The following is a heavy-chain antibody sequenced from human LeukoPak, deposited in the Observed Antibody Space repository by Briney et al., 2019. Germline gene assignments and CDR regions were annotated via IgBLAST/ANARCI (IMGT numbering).Heavy chain of an antibody. D-gene: IGHD1-14*01. CDR1: GGSLTNSSSY. CDR3: ARLLYKNMDV. V-gene: IGHV4-39*01. J-gene: IGHJ6*03. CDR2: IYYPGIT. Sequence: PSETVSLTCSVSGGSLTNSSSYWGWVRQPPGTGPEWIDTIYYPGITHYIPSLKSRLTIYVNTSNNQFSLRLISVTAADTAVYYCARLLYKNMDVWGKGTTVTVSS.